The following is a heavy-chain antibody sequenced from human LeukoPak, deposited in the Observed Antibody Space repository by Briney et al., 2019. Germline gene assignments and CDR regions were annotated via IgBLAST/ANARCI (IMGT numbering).Heavy chain of an antibody. CDR2: INYSGVT. Sequence: ASETLSLTCTVSGGSISSSNYYWGWIRQPPGKGLEWIGGINYSGVTYYNPSLKSRVTISVDTSKNQFSLKLSFVTAADTAVYYCATYIGSYYDYRGQGTLVTVSS. CDR3: ATYIGSYYDY. D-gene: IGHD1-26*01. CDR1: GGSISSSNYY. V-gene: IGHV4-39*01. J-gene: IGHJ4*02.